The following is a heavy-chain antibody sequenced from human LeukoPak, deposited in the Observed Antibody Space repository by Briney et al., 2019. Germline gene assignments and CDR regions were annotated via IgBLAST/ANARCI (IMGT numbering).Heavy chain of an antibody. CDR1: GGTFSSYA. Sequence: GASVKVSCKASGGTFSSYAISWVRQAPGQGLEWMGGIIPIFGTANYAQKFQGRVTITTDESTSTAYMELCSLRSEDTAVYYCATENSGSYRYWGQGTLVTVSS. V-gene: IGHV1-69*05. CDR3: ATENSGSYRY. CDR2: IIPIFGTA. D-gene: IGHD3-10*01. J-gene: IGHJ4*02.